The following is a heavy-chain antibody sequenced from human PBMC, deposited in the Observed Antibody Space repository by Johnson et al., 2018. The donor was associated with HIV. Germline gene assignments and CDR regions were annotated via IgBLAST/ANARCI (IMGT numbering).Heavy chain of an antibody. CDR1: GFTFSSYW. D-gene: IGHD1-26*01. CDR3: AREEEWELTLVGVGAFDI. J-gene: IGHJ3*02. V-gene: IGHV3-20*04. CDR2: INWNGGST. Sequence: MQLVESGGGLVQPGGSLRLSCAASGFTFSSYWMSWVRQAPGKGLEWVSGINWNGGSTGYAASLTGRFTISRDNAKNSLYLQMNSLRAEDTAVYYCAREEEWELTLVGVGAFDIWGQGTMVTVSS.